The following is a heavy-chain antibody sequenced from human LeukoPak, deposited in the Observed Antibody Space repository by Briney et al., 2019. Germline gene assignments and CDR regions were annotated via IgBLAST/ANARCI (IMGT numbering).Heavy chain of an antibody. CDR3: ASVATWEGYGAFDI. CDR2: INPNSGGT. Sequence: ASVKVSCKASGGTFSSYATSWVRQAPGQGLEWMGRINPNSGGTNYAQKVQGRVTMTRDTSISTAYMELSRLRSDDTAVYYCASVATWEGYGAFDIWGQGTMVTASS. J-gene: IGHJ3*02. D-gene: IGHD3-16*01. V-gene: IGHV1-2*06. CDR1: GGTFSSYA.